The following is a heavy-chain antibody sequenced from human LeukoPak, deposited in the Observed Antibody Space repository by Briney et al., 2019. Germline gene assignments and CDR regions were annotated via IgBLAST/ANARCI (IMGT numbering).Heavy chain of an antibody. Sequence: GGSLRLSCAASGFTFSSYAVSWGRQAPGKGLEWVSAISGSGGSTYYADSVKGRFTISRDNSKNTLYLQMNSLRAEDTAVYYCAKEASGRYEQNWFDPWGQGTLVTVSS. CDR3: AKEASGRYEQNWFDP. J-gene: IGHJ5*02. CDR2: ISGSGGST. CDR1: GFTFSSYA. D-gene: IGHD6-19*01. V-gene: IGHV3-23*01.